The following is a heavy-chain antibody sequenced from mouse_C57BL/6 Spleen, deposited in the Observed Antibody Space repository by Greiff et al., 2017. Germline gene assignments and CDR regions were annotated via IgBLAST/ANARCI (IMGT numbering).Heavy chain of an antibody. CDR1: GYAFSSSW. V-gene: IGHV1-82*01. CDR3: ARFGFDY. J-gene: IGHJ2*01. Sequence: VKLQESGPELVKPGASVKISCKASGYAFSSSWMNWVKQRPGKGLEWIGRIYPGDGDTNYNGKFKGKATLTADKSSSTAYMQLSSLTSEDSAVYFCARFGFDYCGQGTTLTVSS. CDR2: IYPGDGDT.